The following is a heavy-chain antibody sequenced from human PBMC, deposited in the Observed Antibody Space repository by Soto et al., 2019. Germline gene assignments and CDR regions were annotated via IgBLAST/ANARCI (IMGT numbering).Heavy chain of an antibody. CDR1: GGTVASSHW. Sequence: SETLSLTCGVSGGTVASSHWWSWVRQSPGRGLEWIGNAYHTGDTNFNPSLQSRVTFSVDKSNNQFSLRLTSVTAADTAVYFCAREIVTAGGNNYFDPWGPGTLVTVSS. D-gene: IGHD2-21*02. V-gene: IGHV4-4*02. CDR3: AREIVTAGGNNYFDP. CDR2: AYHTGDT. J-gene: IGHJ5*02.